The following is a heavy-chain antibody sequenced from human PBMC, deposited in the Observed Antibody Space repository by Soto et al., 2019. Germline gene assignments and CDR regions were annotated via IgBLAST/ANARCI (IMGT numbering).Heavy chain of an antibody. D-gene: IGHD3-3*01. J-gene: IGHJ6*03. Sequence: ASVKVSCKASGYTFTSYDINWVRQATGQGLEWMGWMNPNSGNTGYAQKFQGRVTMTRNTSISTAYMELSSLRSEDTAVYYCARGTPSEYYDFWSGYLTSRGYYYYMDVWGKGTTVTVSS. CDR1: GYTFTSYD. CDR3: ARGTPSEYYDFWSGYLTSRGYYYYMDV. V-gene: IGHV1-8*01. CDR2: MNPNSGNT.